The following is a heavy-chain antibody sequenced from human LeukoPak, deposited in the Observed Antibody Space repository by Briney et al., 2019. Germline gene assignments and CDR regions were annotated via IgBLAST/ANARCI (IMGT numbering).Heavy chain of an antibody. V-gene: IGHV3-21*01. D-gene: IGHD3-22*01. CDR1: GFTVSSYR. J-gene: IGHJ4*02. CDR3: ANSAGGIVYCRPLDL. Sequence: PGGSPTLSCSASGFTVSSYRMNWVRQAPGKGLEWVSSISSSSSYIYYADSVKGRFTISRDNAKNSLYLQMNSLRAEDTAVYYCANSAGGIVYCRPLDLWGQETRVTVFS. CDR2: ISSSSSYI.